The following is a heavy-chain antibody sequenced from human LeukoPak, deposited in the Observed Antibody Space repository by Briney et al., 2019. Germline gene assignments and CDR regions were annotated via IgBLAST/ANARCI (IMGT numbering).Heavy chain of an antibody. Sequence: GASVKVSCKASGYTFTSYGISWVRQAPGQGLEWMGWISAYNGNTNYAQKLQGRVTMTTDTSTSTAYMELRSLRSDDTAVYYCARVQHSTSSWSFDYWGQGTLVTVSS. V-gene: IGHV1-18*01. D-gene: IGHD6-13*01. J-gene: IGHJ4*02. CDR2: ISAYNGNT. CDR1: GYTFTSYG. CDR3: ARVQHSTSSWSFDY.